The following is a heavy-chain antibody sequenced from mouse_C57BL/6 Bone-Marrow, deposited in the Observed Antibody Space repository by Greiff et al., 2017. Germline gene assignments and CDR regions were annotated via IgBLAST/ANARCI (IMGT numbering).Heavy chain of an antibody. J-gene: IGHJ1*03. V-gene: IGHV1-15*01. CDR2: IDPETGGT. Sequence: QVQLQQPGAELVRPGASVTLSCKASGYTFTDYEMHWVKQTPVHGLEWLGAIDPETGGTAYNQKFKGKAILTADKSSSTAYIELRSLTSEASAVYNCTRRGIWYFDVWGTATTVTVAS. CDR1: GYTFTDYE. CDR3: TRRGIWYFDV.